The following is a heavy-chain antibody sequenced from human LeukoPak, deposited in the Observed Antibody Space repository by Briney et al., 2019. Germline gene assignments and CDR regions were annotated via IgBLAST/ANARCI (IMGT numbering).Heavy chain of an antibody. CDR3: AREGQGLDY. Sequence: GGSLRLSCAASGFTFSTYNLNWVRQAPGKGLEWVSYITSSSTTIYYADSVRGRFTISRDNAKNSLFLQMNSLRAEDTAVYYCAREGQGLDYWGQGTLVTVSS. CDR1: GFTFSTYN. J-gene: IGHJ4*02. CDR2: ITSSSTTI. V-gene: IGHV3-48*01.